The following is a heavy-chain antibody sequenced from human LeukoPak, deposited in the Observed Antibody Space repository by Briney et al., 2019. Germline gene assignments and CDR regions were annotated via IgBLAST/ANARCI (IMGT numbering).Heavy chain of an antibody. Sequence: PSEPLSLTCTVSGGSISSYYWSWIRQPPGKGLEWIGYIYYSGSTNYNPSLKSRVTISVDTSKNQFSLKLSSVAAADTAVYYCARARGKVRDPYNWFDPWGQGTLVTVSS. V-gene: IGHV4-59*01. CDR2: IYYSGST. CDR3: ARARGKVRDPYNWFDP. D-gene: IGHD3-10*01. CDR1: GGSISSYY. J-gene: IGHJ5*02.